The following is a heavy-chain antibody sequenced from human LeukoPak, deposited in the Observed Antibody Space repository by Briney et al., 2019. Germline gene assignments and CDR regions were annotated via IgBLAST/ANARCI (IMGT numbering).Heavy chain of an antibody. D-gene: IGHD3-22*01. CDR2: ISAYNGNT. CDR3: ARVTYYYDSSGYLDY. V-gene: IGHV1-18*01. CDR1: GYTFTSYA. Sequence: GASVKVSCKASGYTFTSYAMHWVRQAPGQRLEWMGWISAYNGNTNYAQKLQGRVTMTTDTSTSTAYMELRSLRSDDTAVYYCARVTYYYDSSGYLDYWGQGTLVTVSS. J-gene: IGHJ4*02.